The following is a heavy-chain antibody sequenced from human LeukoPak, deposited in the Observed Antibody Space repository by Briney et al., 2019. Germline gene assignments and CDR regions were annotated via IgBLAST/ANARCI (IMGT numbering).Heavy chain of an antibody. CDR2: IYYSGST. CDR3: ARAPRRGYSYGYFWFDP. CDR1: GGSISSSSYY. V-gene: IGHV4-39*07. D-gene: IGHD5-18*01. J-gene: IGHJ5*02. Sequence: SETLSLTCTVSGGSISSSSYYWGWIRQPPRKGLEWIGSIYYSGSTYYNPSLKSRVTISVDTSKNQFSLKLSSVTAADTAVYYCARAPRRGYSYGYFWFDPWGQGTLVTVSS.